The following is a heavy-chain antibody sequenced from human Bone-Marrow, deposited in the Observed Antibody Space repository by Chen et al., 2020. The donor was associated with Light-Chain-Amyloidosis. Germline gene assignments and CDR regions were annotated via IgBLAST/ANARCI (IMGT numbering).Heavy chain of an antibody. Sequence: QLQLQESGPAVVKPAETLSLICSVSGDSLSSSSYFWGWLRQPPGKGLEWVGSMYNTGRTYYNPSRKRRVAISGDTSKKQLTLKRSPGSAADTAGYYWAGPGSEVLCFQHWGGGSLVTVSS. CDR3: AGPGSEVLCFQH. CDR1: GDSLSSSSYF. CDR2: MYNTGRT. D-gene: IGHD2-15*01. V-gene: IGHV4-39*01. J-gene: IGHJ1*01.